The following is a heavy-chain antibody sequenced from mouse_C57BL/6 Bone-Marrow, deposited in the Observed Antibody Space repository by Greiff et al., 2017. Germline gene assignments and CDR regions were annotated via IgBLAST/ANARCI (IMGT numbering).Heavy chain of an antibody. Sequence: EVQLQQSGPVLVKPGASVKMSCKASGYTFTDYYMNWVKQSHGKSLEWIGVINPYNGGTSYNQKFKGKATLTVDKSSSTAYMELNSLTSEDSAVYYCVRGGLRFYALGNWGQETSDTASS. J-gene: IGHJ4*01. V-gene: IGHV1-19*01. CDR1: GYTFTDYY. CDR2: INPYNGGT. D-gene: IGHD1-1*01. CDR3: VRGGLRFYALGN.